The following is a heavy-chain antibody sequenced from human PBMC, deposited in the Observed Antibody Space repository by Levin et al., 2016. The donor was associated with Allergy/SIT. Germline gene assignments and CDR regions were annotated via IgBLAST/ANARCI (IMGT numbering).Heavy chain of an antibody. J-gene: IGHJ6*02. V-gene: IGHV4-34*01. Sequence: SETLSLTCAVYGGSFSGYYWSWIRQPPGKGLEWIGEINHSGSTNYNPSLKSRVTISVDASKNQFSLKLSSVTAADTAVYYCARARLFKRGYSYGYGQEWGLYYYGMDVWGQGTTVTVSS. CDR3: ARARLFKRGYSYGYGQEWGLYYYGMDV. CDR2: INHSGST. CDR1: GGSFSGYY. D-gene: IGHD5-18*01.